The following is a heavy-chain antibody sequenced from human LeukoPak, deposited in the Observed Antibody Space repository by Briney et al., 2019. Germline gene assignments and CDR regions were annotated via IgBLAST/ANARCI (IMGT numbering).Heavy chain of an antibody. Sequence: KASETLSLTCTVSGDSISSYYWSWLRQPPGKGLEWVGYIYYSGSTTYNPSLKSRVTISVDTSKNQFSLKLSSVTAADAAVYYCARAPYYYDTSGYPIYYFDYWGQGTLVTVSS. J-gene: IGHJ4*02. CDR1: GDSISSYY. V-gene: IGHV4-59*01. CDR2: IYYSGST. CDR3: ARAPYYYDTSGYPIYYFDY. D-gene: IGHD3-22*01.